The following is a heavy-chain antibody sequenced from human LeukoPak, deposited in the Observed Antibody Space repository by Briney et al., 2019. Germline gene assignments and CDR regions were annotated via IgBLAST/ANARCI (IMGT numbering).Heavy chain of an antibody. CDR1: GFSFSSYG. D-gene: IGHD1-1*01. CDR2: ISYDGSNK. CDR3: ARDLEAANPYYFDY. V-gene: IGHV3-30*03. J-gene: IGHJ4*02. Sequence: GRSLRLSCAASGFSFSSYGMHWVRQALGKGLEWVALISYDGSNKYYADSVKGRFTISRDNSKNTLYLQMNSLRAEDTAVYYCARDLEAANPYYFDYWGQGTMVTVSS.